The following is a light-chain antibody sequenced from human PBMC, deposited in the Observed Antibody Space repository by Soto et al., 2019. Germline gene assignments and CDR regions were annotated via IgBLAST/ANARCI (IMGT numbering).Light chain of an antibody. CDR1: NIGDKR. V-gene: IGLV3-21*04. J-gene: IGLJ1*01. CDR3: QVWDIMTDNDV. Sequence: SYELTQPPSVSVAPEKTATITCGGDNIGDKRVHWYRQKPGQAPVLLISYDSDRPSGIPERFSGSNSGNTATLTISRVEVGDEADYYCQVWDIMTDNDVFGGGTKMTVL. CDR2: YDS.